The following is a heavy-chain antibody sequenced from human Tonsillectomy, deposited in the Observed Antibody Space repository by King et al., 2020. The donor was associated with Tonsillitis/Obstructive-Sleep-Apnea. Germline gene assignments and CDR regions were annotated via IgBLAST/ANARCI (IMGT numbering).Heavy chain of an antibody. J-gene: IGHJ5*02. CDR2: ISSSGTTR. CDR3: ARVIAWFDP. D-gene: IGHD2-21*01. V-gene: IGHV3-48*02. CDR1: GFSFSDYS. Sequence: VQLVESGGDLVQPGGSLRLSCAASGFSFSDYSMNWVRQAPGKGLEWVSYISSSGTTRYYADSVKGRFTISRDNAKNSVYLQMNSLRDEDTAVYYCARVIAWFDPWGQGTLVTVSS.